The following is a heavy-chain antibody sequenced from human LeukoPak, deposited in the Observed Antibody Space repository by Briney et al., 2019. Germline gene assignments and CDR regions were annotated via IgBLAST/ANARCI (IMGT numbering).Heavy chain of an antibody. Sequence: LRLSCAASGFTFSSYEMNWVRQAPGKGLEWIGSIYYSGSTYYNPSLKSRVTISLDKSKNQFSLRLNSVTAADTAVYYCVRDMGSSTSKNWGQGTLVTVSS. V-gene: IGHV4-39*07. CDR1: GFTFSSYE. CDR3: VRDMGSSTSKN. D-gene: IGHD6-13*01. J-gene: IGHJ4*02. CDR2: IYYSGST.